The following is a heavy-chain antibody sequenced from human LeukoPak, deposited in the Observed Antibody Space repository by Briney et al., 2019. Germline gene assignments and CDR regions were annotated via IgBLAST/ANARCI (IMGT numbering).Heavy chain of an antibody. D-gene: IGHD3-9*01. J-gene: IGHJ4*02. CDR1: GFIFRNYA. V-gene: IGHV3-23*01. CDR2: ITGSGDTT. Sequence: GASLRLSCAASGFIFRNYAMSWVRQAPGKGLEWVSAITGSGDTTYYADSVKGRFTISRDNSKNPLYVEMNTLRAEATAVYYCAKWGDYDILTGYYVSDFWGQGTLVTVSS. CDR3: AKWGDYDILTGYYVSDF.